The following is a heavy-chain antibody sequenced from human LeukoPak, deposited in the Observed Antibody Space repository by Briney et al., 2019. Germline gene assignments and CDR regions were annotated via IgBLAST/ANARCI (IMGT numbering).Heavy chain of an antibody. CDR1: GGSISSYY. CDR3: ARGSSSSTEFDY. CDR2: IYSSGST. J-gene: IGHJ4*02. Sequence: SETLSLTYTVSGGSISSYYWSWIRQPAGKGLEWIGRIYSSGSTNYSPSLQSRVTISVDKSKNQFSLKVSSVTAADTAVYYCARGSSSSTEFDYWGQRTLVTVSS. V-gene: IGHV4-4*07. D-gene: IGHD6-13*01.